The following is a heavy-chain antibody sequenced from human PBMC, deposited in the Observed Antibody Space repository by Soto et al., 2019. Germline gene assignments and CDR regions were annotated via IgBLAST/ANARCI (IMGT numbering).Heavy chain of an antibody. D-gene: IGHD3-10*01. CDR1: GFTFSSYA. CDR2: ISYDGSNK. J-gene: IGHJ4*02. Sequence: QVQLVESGGGVVQPGRSLRLSCAASGFTFSSYAMHWVRQAPGKGLEWVAVISYDGSNKYYADSVKGRFTISRDNSKNTLYLQMNSLRAEHTAVYYCARDGEGSGIFDYWGQGTLVTVSS. CDR3: ARDGEGSGIFDY. V-gene: IGHV3-30-3*01.